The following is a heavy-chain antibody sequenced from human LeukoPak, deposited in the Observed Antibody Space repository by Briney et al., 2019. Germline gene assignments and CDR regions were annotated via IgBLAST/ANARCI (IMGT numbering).Heavy chain of an antibody. CDR1: GGTFSSYA. CDR3: AREAGLQLGYYYYYMDV. CDR2: IIPIFGTA. V-gene: IGHV1-69*06. J-gene: IGHJ6*03. D-gene: IGHD1-1*01. Sequence: ASVKVSCKASGGTFSSYAISWVRQAPGQGLEWMGGIIPIFGTANYAQKFQGRVTITADKSTSTAYMELSSPRSEDTAVYYCAREAGLQLGYYYYYMDVWGKGTTVTVSS.